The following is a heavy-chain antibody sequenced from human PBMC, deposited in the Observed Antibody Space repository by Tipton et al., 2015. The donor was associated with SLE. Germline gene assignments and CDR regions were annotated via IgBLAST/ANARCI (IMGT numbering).Heavy chain of an antibody. CDR1: GGSVSSFY. CDR2: VFYSGIT. Sequence: TLSLTCTVSGGSVSSFYWSWIRQPPGKGLEWIGYVFYSGITKYNPSLEGRVTISMDTSKNQFSLKLNSVTAADTAVYYCARDKNLNWFDPWGQGTLITVSS. CDR3: ARDKNLNWFDP. J-gene: IGHJ5*02. V-gene: IGHV4-59*02.